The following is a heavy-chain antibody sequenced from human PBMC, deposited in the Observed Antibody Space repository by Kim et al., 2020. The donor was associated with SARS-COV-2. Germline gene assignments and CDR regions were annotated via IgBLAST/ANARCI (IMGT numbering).Heavy chain of an antibody. CDR1: GFTFSTYA. CDR2: IDGSGGNT. V-gene: IGHV3-23*01. D-gene: IGHD3-10*01. Sequence: GGSLRLSCAASGFTFSTYAMSWVRQAPGKGLEWVSGIDGSGGNTYFTDSVKGRFTISRDNSKNTLYLQMFSLRAEDTALYYCAKDTGTYGSGSPPHACDIWGEGTTGTVSS. J-gene: IGHJ3*02. CDR3: AKDTGTYGSGSPPHACDI.